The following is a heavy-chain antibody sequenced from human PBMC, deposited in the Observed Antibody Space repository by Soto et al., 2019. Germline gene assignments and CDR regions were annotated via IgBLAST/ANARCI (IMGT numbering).Heavy chain of an antibody. V-gene: IGHV5-51*01. CDR2: IYPGDSDT. Sequence: LGESLKISCKGSGYSFTSYWIGWVRQMPGKGLEWMGIIYPGDSDTRYSPSFQGQVTISADKSISTAYLQWSSLKASDTAMYYCARTSAAGKYYYGMDVWSQGTTVTVS. CDR3: ARTSAAGKYYYGMDV. D-gene: IGHD6-13*01. CDR1: GYSFTSYW. J-gene: IGHJ6*02.